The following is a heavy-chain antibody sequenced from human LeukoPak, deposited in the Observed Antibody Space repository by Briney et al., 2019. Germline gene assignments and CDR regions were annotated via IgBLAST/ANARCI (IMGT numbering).Heavy chain of an antibody. D-gene: IGHD2-15*01. CDR3: TRGAEGGRPWYFDL. CDR1: GGSISSYY. Sequence: SETLTLTCTVSGGSISSYYWSWIRQPPGKGLEWIGYIYYSGTTNYNPSLKSRVTISIDTSKNQFSLKLSSVTAADTAVYYCTRGAEGGRPWYFDLWGRGTLVTVSS. CDR2: IYYSGTT. V-gene: IGHV4-59*01. J-gene: IGHJ2*01.